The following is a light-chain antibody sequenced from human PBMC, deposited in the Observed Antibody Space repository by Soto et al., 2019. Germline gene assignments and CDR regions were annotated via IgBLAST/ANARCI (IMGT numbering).Light chain of an antibody. CDR1: QSVSNNY. Sequence: IVLTQYPGTLSLSHGERATLSCRASQSVSNNYLAWYQQKPGQAPRLLIYGASNRATGIPARFSASGTGTDFTLTISYVQPEDFAVYYCHQREILPRTFGQGTKVDIK. CDR3: HQREILPRT. CDR2: GAS. V-gene: IGKV3D-11*02. J-gene: IGKJ1*01.